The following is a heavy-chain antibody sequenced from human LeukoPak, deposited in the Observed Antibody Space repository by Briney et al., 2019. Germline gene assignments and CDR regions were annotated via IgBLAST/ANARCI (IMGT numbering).Heavy chain of an antibody. CDR1: GFTFSDYY. CDR2: ISSSGSTI. D-gene: IGHD6-13*01. J-gene: IGHJ1*01. V-gene: IGHV3-11*01. CDR3: ARYEQLVGEYFQH. Sequence: GGSLRLSCAASGFTFSDYYMSWIRQAPGKGLEWVPYISSSGSTIYYADSVKGRFTISRDNAKNSLYLQMNSLRAEDTAVYYCARYEQLVGEYFQHWGQGTLVTVSS.